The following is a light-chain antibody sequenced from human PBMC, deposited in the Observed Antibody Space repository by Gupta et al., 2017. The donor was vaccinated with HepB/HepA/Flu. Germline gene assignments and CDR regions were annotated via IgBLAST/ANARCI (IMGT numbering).Light chain of an antibody. CDR2: DVS. V-gene: IGLV2-14*03. CDR3: SSYTSSSTLV. CDR1: SSDVGGYNY. Sequence: QSALTQPASVSGSPGQSITISCTGTSSDVGGYNYVSWYQQHPGKAPKLMIYDVSNRPAGVASRFSGSKSGNTASLTISALQAEDEADYYCSSYTSSSTLVFGGGTKLTVL. J-gene: IGLJ2*01.